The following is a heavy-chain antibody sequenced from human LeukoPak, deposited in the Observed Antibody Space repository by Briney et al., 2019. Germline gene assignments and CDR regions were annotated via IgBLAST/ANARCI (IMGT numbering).Heavy chain of an antibody. V-gene: IGHV3-23*01. D-gene: IGHD3-10*01. CDR1: GFTFSSQA. Sequence: GGSLRLSCAASGFTFSSQAMSWVRQAPGKGLEWVSGISGSGGSTYYADSVKGRFTIPRDNSKNTLYLQMHSLRVEDSAVYFCAKRGYGSGSYRYYFDYWGQGTLVTVSS. CDR3: AKRGYGSGSYRYYFDY. CDR2: ISGSGGST. J-gene: IGHJ4*02.